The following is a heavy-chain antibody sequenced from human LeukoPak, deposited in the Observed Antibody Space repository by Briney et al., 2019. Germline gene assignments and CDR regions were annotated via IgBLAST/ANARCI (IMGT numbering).Heavy chain of an antibody. J-gene: IGHJ3*02. V-gene: IGHV3-9*01. Sequence: PGRSLRLSCSASGFTLYDYAMPWVRQAPGEGLEWVLGIRWNSGSIGYADSVKGRFTISRDNAKNSLYLQMNSLRAEDTALYYCAKDISGYNPLGDAFDIWGQGTMVTVSS. D-gene: IGHD5-24*01. CDR3: AKDISGYNPLGDAFDI. CDR2: IRWNSGSI. CDR1: GFTLYDYA.